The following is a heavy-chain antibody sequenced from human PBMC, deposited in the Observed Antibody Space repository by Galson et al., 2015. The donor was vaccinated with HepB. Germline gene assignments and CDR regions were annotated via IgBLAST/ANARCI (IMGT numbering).Heavy chain of an antibody. CDR3: ARSGWFGELSPDY. J-gene: IGHJ4*02. D-gene: IGHD3-10*01. CDR2: ISSSSSTI. Sequence: SLRLSCAASGFTFSSYSMNWVRQAPGKGLEWVSYISSSSSTIYYADSVKGRFTISRDNAKNSLYLQMNSLRAEDTAAYYCARSGWFGELSPDYWGQGTLVTVSS. CDR1: GFTFSSYS. V-gene: IGHV3-48*01.